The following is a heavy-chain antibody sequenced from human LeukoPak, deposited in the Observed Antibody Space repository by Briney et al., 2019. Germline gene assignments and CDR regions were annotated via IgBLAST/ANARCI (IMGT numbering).Heavy chain of an antibody. CDR3: ARDSALWGNDGGYFDY. CDR2: ISSSGSTI. CDR1: GFTFSSYE. V-gene: IGHV3-48*03. Sequence: GGSLRLSCAASGFTFSSYEMNWVRQAPGKGLEWVSYISSSGSTIYYADSVKGRFTISRDNAKNSLYLQMNSLRAEDTAVYYCARDSALWGNDGGYFDYWGQGTLVTASS. J-gene: IGHJ4*02. D-gene: IGHD1-1*01.